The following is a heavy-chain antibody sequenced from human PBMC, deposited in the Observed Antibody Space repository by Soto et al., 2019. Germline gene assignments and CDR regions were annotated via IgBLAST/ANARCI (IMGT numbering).Heavy chain of an antibody. Sequence: EVQLLESGGGLVQVGGSLRLSCAASGFTFTNYGMNWVRQAPGMGLEWVSSISGGGRSTYNGDYVRGRFNISRDTSNNTLDLQMNSLSSDDTAVYYCAKQGRGGHSDYYMEVWGRGTTVTV. J-gene: IGHJ6*03. D-gene: IGHD3-16*01. CDR1: GFTFTNYG. CDR3: AKQGRGGHSDYYMEV. V-gene: IGHV3-23*01. CDR2: ISGGGRST.